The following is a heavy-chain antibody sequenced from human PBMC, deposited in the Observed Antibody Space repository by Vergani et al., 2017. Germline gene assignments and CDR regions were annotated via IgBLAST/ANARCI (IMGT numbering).Heavy chain of an antibody. CDR1: GFTFGDYA. CDR2: TKNKTNRGTT. CDR3: AKAEVVPAAIDY. V-gene: IGHV3-49*04. J-gene: IGHJ4*02. Sequence: EVQLVESGGGLVQPGRSLRLSCTASGFTFGDYAMSWVRQAPGKGLEWVGFTKNKTNRGTTEYAASVKGRSTISRDDSKSIAYLQMNSLKTEDTAVYYCAKAEVVPAAIDYWGQGTLVTVSS. D-gene: IGHD2-2*01.